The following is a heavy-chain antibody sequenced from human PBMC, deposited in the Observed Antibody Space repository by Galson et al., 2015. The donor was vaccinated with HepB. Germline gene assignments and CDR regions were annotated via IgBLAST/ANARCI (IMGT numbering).Heavy chain of an antibody. CDR1: GDSVSSNSAA. CDR2: TYYRSKWYT. V-gene: IGHV6-1*01. J-gene: IGHJ6*02. Sequence: CAISGDSVSSNSAAWNWIRQSPSRGLEWLGRTYYRSKWYTDYALSVKSRLTINPDTSKNQFSLQLNSVTPEDTAVYYCARDINDLLPRGPPYYYYYAMDVWGQGTTVTVSS. D-gene: IGHD3-10*01. CDR3: ARDINDLLPRGPPYYYYYAMDV.